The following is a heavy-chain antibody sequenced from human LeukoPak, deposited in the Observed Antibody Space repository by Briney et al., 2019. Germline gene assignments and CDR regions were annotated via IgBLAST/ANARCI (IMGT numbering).Heavy chain of an antibody. CDR2: IYYSGST. Sequence: SETLSLTCTVSGGTISSYYWSWIRQPPGKGLEWIGYIYYSGSTNYNPPLKRRLTISVDTSKTEYALKLSSVTAADTAVYYCARGVGGATSLFDYWGQGTLVTVSS. J-gene: IGHJ4*02. D-gene: IGHD1-26*01. CDR3: ARGVGGATSLFDY. V-gene: IGHV4-59*01. CDR1: GGTISSYY.